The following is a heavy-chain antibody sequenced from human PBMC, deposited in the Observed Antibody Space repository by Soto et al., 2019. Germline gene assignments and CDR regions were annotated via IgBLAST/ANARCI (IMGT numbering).Heavy chain of an antibody. Sequence: QLQLQESGPGLVKPSETLSLTCTVSGGSISSSSYYWGWIRQPPGKGLEWIGNIYYSGSTSYNPSLKSRVTISVDTSKKQFSLKLSSVTAADTAVYYCARLRGDYRLDFWGQGTLVTVSS. CDR2: IYYSGST. V-gene: IGHV4-39*01. CDR3: ARLRGDYRLDF. D-gene: IGHD3-16*01. J-gene: IGHJ4*02. CDR1: GGSISSSSYY.